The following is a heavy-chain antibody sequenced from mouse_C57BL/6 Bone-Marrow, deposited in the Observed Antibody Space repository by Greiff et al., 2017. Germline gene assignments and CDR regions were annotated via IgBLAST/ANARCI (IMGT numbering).Heavy chain of an antibody. CDR2: ISSGGSYT. J-gene: IGHJ2*01. CDR3: ASWDYDCY. Sequence: EVQGVESGGDLVKPGGSLKLSCAASGFTFSSYGMSWVRQTPDKRLEWVATISSGGSYTYYPDSVKGRFTISRDNAKNTLYLQMSSLKSEDTAMYYCASWDYDCYWGQGTTLTVSS. CDR1: GFTFSSYG. V-gene: IGHV5-6*01. D-gene: IGHD2-4*01.